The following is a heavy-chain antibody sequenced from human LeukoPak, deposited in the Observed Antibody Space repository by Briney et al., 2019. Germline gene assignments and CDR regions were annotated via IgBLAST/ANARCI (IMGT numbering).Heavy chain of an antibody. CDR3: ARSITYCGGDCYGPIIKYYFDY. CDR2: IWYDGSNK. J-gene: IGHJ4*02. CDR1: GFSFSSYG. D-gene: IGHD2-21*02. V-gene: IGHV3-33*01. Sequence: TGGSLRLSCAASGFSFSSYGMHWVRQAPGKGLEWVAVIWYDGSNKYYADSVKGRFTISRDNSKNTLYLQMNSLRAEDTAVYYCARSITYCGGDCYGPIIKYYFDYWGQGTLVTVSS.